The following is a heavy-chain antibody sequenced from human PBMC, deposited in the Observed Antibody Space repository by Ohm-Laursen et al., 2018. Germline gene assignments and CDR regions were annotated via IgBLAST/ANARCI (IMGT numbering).Heavy chain of an antibody. J-gene: IGHJ4*02. Sequence: SDTLSLTCTVSGGSVSSGTGSYYWSWIRQPPGKGLEWIGYIYYSGSTNYNPSLKSRVTMSVDTSTNQFSLNLSSVTAADTAVYYCAGRGYWGQGTLVTVSS. D-gene: IGHD1-26*01. CDR2: IYYSGST. CDR3: AGRGY. V-gene: IGHV4-61*01. CDR1: GGSVSSGTGSYY.